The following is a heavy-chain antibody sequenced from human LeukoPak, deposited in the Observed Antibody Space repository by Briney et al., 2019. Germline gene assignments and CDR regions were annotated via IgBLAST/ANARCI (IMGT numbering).Heavy chain of an antibody. J-gene: IGHJ3*02. Sequence: ASVKVSCKASGYTFTGYYMHWVRQAPGQGLEWMGWINPNSGGTNYAQKFQGRVTMTRDTSISTAYMELSRLRSDDTAVYYCARDRVTTVTPAPFDAFDIWGQGTMVTVSS. D-gene: IGHD4-17*01. V-gene: IGHV1-2*02. CDR3: ARDRVTTVTPAPFDAFDI. CDR2: INPNSGGT. CDR1: GYTFTGYY.